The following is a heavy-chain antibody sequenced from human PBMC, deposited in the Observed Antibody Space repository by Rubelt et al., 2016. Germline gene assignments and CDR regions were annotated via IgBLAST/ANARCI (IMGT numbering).Heavy chain of an antibody. Sequence: EVQLVDSGGGLVQPGGSLRLSCTASGFTFSDHWMSWVRQAPGKGLEWVADIKQDGSEKYYVDSVKGRFSISRDNVKNSLYLQMNSLGAEDTAVYYCARDMDFDNWGQGTLVTVSS. V-gene: IGHV3-7*04. CDR2: IKQDGSEK. CDR1: GFTFSDHW. CDR3: ARDMDFDN. J-gene: IGHJ4*02.